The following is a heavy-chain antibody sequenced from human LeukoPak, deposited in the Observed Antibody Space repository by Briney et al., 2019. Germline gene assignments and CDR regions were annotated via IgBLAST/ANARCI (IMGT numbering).Heavy chain of an antibody. CDR2: ISGSGGST. V-gene: IGHV3-23*01. D-gene: IGHD6-13*01. CDR3: AKPPVAAAGTFDY. CDR1: GFTLSSYA. J-gene: IGHJ4*02. Sequence: PGGSLRLPCAASGFTLSSYAMSWVRQAPGKGLEWVSAISGSGGSTYYADSVKGRFTISRDNSKNTLYLQMNSLRAEDTAVYYCAKPPVAAAGTFDYWGQGTLVTVSS.